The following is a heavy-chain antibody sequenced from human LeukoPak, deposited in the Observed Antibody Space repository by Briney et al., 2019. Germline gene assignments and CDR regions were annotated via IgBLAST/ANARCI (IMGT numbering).Heavy chain of an antibody. D-gene: IGHD3-10*01. CDR3: AREPPFGELYYEDC. CDR2: IGATQTYI. V-gene: IGHV3-21*04. J-gene: IGHJ4*02. Sequence: PGGSLRLSCTGAGFTFATYTFNWVRQAPGKGLEWVASIGATQTYIYYADSVKGRFTISRDNSKNTQHLQMNSLRAEDTAVYYCAREPPFGELYYEDCWGQGTLVTVSS. CDR1: GFTFATYT.